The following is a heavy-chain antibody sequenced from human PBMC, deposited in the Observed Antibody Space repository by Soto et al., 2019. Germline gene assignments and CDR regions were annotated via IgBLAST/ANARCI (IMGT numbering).Heavy chain of an antibody. CDR1: GFSFDNYG. D-gene: IGHD3-16*01. CDR2: IKSDGSST. Sequence: GGSLRLSCVASGFSFDNYGMSWVRQAPGKGLEWVSAIKSDGSSTYYAASVKDRFTISRDNSKNTLYLQLNSLRAEDTAVYYCAQLGLMTFSHKHYFNHWGRGTLVTVSS. CDR3: AQLGLMTFSHKHYFNH. V-gene: IGHV3-23*01. J-gene: IGHJ4*02.